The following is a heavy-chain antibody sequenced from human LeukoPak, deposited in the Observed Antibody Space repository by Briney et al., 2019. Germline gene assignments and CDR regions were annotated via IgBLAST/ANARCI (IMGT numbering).Heavy chain of an antibody. CDR2: ISAYNGNT. Sequence: GASVKVSCKASGYTFTSYGISWVRQAPGQGLEWMGWISAYNGNTNYAQKLQGRVTMTTDTSTSTAYMELRSLRSDDTAVYYCARVRVRSYYATKKHNDAFDIWGQGTMVTVSS. J-gene: IGHJ3*02. V-gene: IGHV1-18*01. D-gene: IGHD3-10*01. CDR3: ARVRVRSYYATKKHNDAFDI. CDR1: GYTFTSYG.